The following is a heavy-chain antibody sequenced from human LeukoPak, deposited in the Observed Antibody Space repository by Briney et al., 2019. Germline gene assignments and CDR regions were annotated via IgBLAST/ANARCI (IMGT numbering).Heavy chain of an antibody. V-gene: IGHV1-18*01. D-gene: IGHD5/OR15-5a*01. Sequence: GSVTVSCKASGYTFTSYGMSWVRQAPGQELEWMGWISAYNGKTNYVQKLQGGVTMTTDTPMRTPYMDLSGLRSDDTPGYYCARNWVSHLCDFYGMAVWGQGTTAT. CDR2: ISAYNGKT. CDR3: ARNWVSHLCDFYGMAV. J-gene: IGHJ6*01. CDR1: GYTFTSYG.